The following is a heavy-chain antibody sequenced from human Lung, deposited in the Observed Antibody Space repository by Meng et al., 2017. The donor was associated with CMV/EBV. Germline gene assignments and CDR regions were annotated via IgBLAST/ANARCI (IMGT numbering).Heavy chain of an antibody. Sequence: ASVXVSXKASGYTFTSYGISWVRQAPGQGLEWMGWISAYNGNTNYAQKLQGRVTMTTDTSTSTAYMELRSLRSDDTAVYYCARVRYYDFWRGYFNGMDVWXQGTTVTVSS. V-gene: IGHV1-18*01. CDR1: GYTFTSYG. CDR2: ISAYNGNT. J-gene: IGHJ6*01. CDR3: ARVRYYDFWRGYFNGMDV. D-gene: IGHD3-3*01.